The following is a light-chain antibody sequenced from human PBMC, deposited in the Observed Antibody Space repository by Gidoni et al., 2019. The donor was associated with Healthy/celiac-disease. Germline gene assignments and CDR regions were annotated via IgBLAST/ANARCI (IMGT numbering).Light chain of an antibody. Sequence: EIVLTQSPGTLSLSPGERATLSCRASQSVSSSYLAWYQQKPGQAPRFLIYGASSRATGIPDRFSGSGSGTDFTLTISRLEPEDFAVYCCQQRSNWPPLTFGGGTKVEIK. V-gene: IGKV3D-20*02. CDR3: QQRSNWPPLT. CDR1: QSVSSSY. CDR2: GAS. J-gene: IGKJ4*01.